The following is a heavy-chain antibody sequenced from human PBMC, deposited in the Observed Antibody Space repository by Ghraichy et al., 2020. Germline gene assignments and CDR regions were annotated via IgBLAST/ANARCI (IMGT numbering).Heavy chain of an antibody. CDR1: GGSVSSGSHY. J-gene: IGHJ4*02. CDR2: IFYSGSI. Sequence: SETLSLTCTVSGGSVSSGSHYWNWIRQPPGKGLEWIGYIFYSGSINYHPSLKSRVTISVDTSKNQFSLKLSSVTAADTAVYYCARARYDFGLFIGFDFWGQGTLVTVSS. CDR3: ARARYDFGLFIGFDF. D-gene: IGHD3/OR15-3a*01. V-gene: IGHV4-61*01.